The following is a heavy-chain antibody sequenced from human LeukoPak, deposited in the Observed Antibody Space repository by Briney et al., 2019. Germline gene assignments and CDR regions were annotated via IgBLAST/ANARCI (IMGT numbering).Heavy chain of an antibody. CDR1: GFNFGSYS. V-gene: IGHV3-23*01. Sequence: GGSLRLSCAASGFNFGSYSMTWVRQAPGKGLEWVAVISVDSATKFYADSVKGRFTISRDNAKNTVFLQMSSLRAEDTALYYCARKSASGNYPLDYWGQGTLVTVSS. D-gene: IGHD3-10*01. J-gene: IGHJ4*02. CDR3: ARKSASGNYPLDY. CDR2: ISVDSATK.